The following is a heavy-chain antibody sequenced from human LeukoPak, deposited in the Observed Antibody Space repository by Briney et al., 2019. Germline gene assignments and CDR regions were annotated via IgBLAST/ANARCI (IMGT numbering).Heavy chain of an antibody. CDR2: ISNSSTAT. J-gene: IGHJ4*02. CDR3: ARTVSY. D-gene: IGHD4-17*01. CDR1: GFSFSSYS. Sequence: PGGSLRLSCVASGFSFSSYSMNWIRQAPGKGLEWVSYISNSSTATQYADSAKGRFTISRDNAKNSLYLQMNSLRVEDTAVYYCARTVSYWGQGTLVTVSS. V-gene: IGHV3-48*04.